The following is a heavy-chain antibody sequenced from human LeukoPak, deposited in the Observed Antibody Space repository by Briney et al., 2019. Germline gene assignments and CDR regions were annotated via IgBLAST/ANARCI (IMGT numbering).Heavy chain of an antibody. J-gene: IGHJ3*02. V-gene: IGHV3-21*04. CDR1: EFTFRSYS. D-gene: IGHD1-26*01. CDR3: ARGGSYLSAFDI. Sequence: AGSLRLSCAGSEFTFRSYSMHWVRQAPGKGLEWVSSISGSSSDIYYADSVKGRFTISRDNSKNSLYLQMKSLRAEDTAVYYCARGGSYLSAFDIWGQGTMVTVSS. CDR2: ISGSSSDI.